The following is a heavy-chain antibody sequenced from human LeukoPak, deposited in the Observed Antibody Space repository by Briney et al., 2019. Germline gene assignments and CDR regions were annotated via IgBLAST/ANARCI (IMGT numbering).Heavy chain of an antibody. CDR3: TRGRSWFDP. CDR2: IRSKAYGGTT. V-gene: IGHV3-49*04. J-gene: IGHJ5*02. Sequence: GGSLRLSCTASGFTFGDYAMSWVRQAPGKGLEWVGFIRSKAYGGTTEYAASVKGRFTISRDDSKTIAYLQINSLKIEDTAVYYCTRGRSWFDPWGQGTLVTVSS. CDR1: GFTFGDYA.